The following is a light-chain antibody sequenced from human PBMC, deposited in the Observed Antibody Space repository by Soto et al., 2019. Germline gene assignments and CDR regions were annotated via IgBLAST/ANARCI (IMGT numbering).Light chain of an antibody. Sequence: QSALTQPASVSGSPGQSITISCTGTSSDVGGYNYVSWYQLHPGKAPKLMIYEVSNRPSGVSNRFSASKSGNTASLTISGLQAEDEADYYCSSYISSSTYVIFGGGTKLTVL. J-gene: IGLJ2*01. CDR2: EVS. CDR1: SSDVGGYNY. V-gene: IGLV2-14*01. CDR3: SSYISSSTYVI.